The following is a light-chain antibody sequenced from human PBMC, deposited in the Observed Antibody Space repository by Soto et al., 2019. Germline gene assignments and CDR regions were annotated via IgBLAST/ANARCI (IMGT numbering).Light chain of an antibody. CDR3: QQYHDTPRT. CDR2: WAS. CDR1: QSILYNSNNKNY. V-gene: IGKV4-1*01. Sequence: DIVMTQSPDSLAVSLGERATINCKSSQSILYNSNNKNYLAWYQQKAGQPPKLLIYWASTRESGVPDRFSGSGSGTDFTLTISSLQAEDVAVYYCQQYHDTPRTFGQGTKWKSN. J-gene: IGKJ1*01.